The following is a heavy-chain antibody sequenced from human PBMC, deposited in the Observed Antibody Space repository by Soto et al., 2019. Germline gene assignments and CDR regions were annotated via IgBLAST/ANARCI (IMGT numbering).Heavy chain of an antibody. CDR3: ARDGEVFWSGYKYYYGMDV. V-gene: IGHV1-18*01. J-gene: IGHJ6*02. D-gene: IGHD3-3*01. Sequence: QDQLVQSGAEVKKPGASMKVSCKDYGYTFTSYGISWVRQAPGQELEWMGWISAYNGNTNYAQKFQGRVTMTTDTSTSTAYMELRSLRSVDTAVYYCARDGEVFWSGYKYYYGMDVWGQGTTVTVSS. CDR1: GYTFTSYG. CDR2: ISAYNGNT.